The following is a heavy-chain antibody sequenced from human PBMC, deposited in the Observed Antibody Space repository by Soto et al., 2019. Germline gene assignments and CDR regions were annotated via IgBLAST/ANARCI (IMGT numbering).Heavy chain of an antibody. CDR1: GGTFSNQA. D-gene: IGHD6-13*01. Sequence: QVLLVQSGAEVKKPGSSVKVSCKAPGGTFSNQAINWVRQAPGQGLEWMGRIIPIFTTTNYAQKFQGRVSMTADESTTTAYMELSSLKHDDTAVYYCAREVAADGTFREDVFDIWGQGTLVTVSS. CDR2: IIPIFTTT. J-gene: IGHJ3*02. V-gene: IGHV1-69*12. CDR3: AREVAADGTFREDVFDI.